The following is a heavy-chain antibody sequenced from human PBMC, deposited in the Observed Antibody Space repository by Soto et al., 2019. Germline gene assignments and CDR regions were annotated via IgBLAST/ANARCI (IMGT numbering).Heavy chain of an antibody. CDR2: MNPNSGNT. Sequence: ASVKVSCKASGYTFTSYDINWVRQATGQGLEWMGWMNPNSGNTGYAQKFQGRVTMTRNRSISTAYMELSSLRSEDTAVYYCASSGVDTAMTSDYWGQGTLVTGLL. CDR3: ASSGVDTAMTSDY. CDR1: GYTFTSYD. V-gene: IGHV1-8*01. D-gene: IGHD5-18*01. J-gene: IGHJ4*02.